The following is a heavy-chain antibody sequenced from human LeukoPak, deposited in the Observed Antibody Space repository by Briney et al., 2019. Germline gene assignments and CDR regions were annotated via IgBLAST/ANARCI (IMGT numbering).Heavy chain of an antibody. CDR3: ARDSYGHDY. CDR1: GFAFSSYA. Sequence: GGSLRLSCAASGFAFSSYAMHWVRQASGKGLEWVANIKQDGSEKYYVDSVKGRFTISRDNAKNSLYLQVNSLRAEDTAVYYCARDSYGHDYWGQGTLVTVSS. J-gene: IGHJ4*02. V-gene: IGHV3-7*01. D-gene: IGHD5-18*01. CDR2: IKQDGSEK.